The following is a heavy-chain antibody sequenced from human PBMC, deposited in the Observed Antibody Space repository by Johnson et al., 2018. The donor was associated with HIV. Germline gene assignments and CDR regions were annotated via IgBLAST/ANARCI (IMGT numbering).Heavy chain of an antibody. J-gene: IGHJ3*02. Sequence: VQLVESGGGLVQPGGSLRLSCAASGFTFSSYWMSWVRQAPGKGLEWVSAIGTAGDTYYPGSVKGRFTISRENAKNSLYLQMNSLRAGDTAVYYCARDPNARYYDILTGYYIYAFDIWGQGTMVTVSS. CDR1: GFTFSSYW. V-gene: IGHV3-13*01. CDR3: ARDPNARYYDILTGYYIYAFDI. CDR2: IGTAGDT. D-gene: IGHD3-9*01.